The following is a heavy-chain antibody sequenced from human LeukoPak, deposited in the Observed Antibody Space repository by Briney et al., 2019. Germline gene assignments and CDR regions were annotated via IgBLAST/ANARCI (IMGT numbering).Heavy chain of an antibody. CDR3: ARVADGAYGGWFDP. D-gene: IGHD4-17*01. V-gene: IGHV1-69*04. CDR1: GGTFSSYA. Sequence: ASVKVSCTASGGTFSSYAISWVRQAPGPGLEWMGRIIPIFGIANYAQKFQGRVTITADKSTSTAYMELSSLRSEDTAVYYCARVADGAYGGWFDPWGQGTLVTVSS. J-gene: IGHJ5*02. CDR2: IIPIFGIA.